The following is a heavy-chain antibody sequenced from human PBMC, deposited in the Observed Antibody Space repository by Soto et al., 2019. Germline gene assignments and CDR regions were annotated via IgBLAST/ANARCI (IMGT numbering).Heavy chain of an antibody. CDR3: ARGLWFGELLLDYYYGMDV. CDR1: GYTFTSYY. V-gene: IGHV1-46*01. D-gene: IGHD3-10*01. CDR2: INPSGGST. J-gene: IGHJ6*02. Sequence: QVQLVQSGAEVKKPGASVKVSCKASGYTFTSYYMHWVRQAPGQGLVWMGIINPSGGSTSYAQKFQGRGTMTRDTSTSTVYMELSSLRSEDTAVYYCARGLWFGELLLDYYYGMDVWGQGTTVTVSS.